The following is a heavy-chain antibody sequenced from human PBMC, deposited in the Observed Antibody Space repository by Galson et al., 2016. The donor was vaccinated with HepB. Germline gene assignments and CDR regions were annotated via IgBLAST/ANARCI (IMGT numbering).Heavy chain of an antibody. J-gene: IGHJ4*02. Sequence: SLRLSCAASGFTLNTYAMSWVRQAPGKGLEWVSTLTGNSASTSYADSVRGRFNVSRDDSTNTLYLQMNNLRAEDTALYYCAKRPRGDSGGWCDYWGQGTLVTVSS. D-gene: IGHD1-26*01. CDR3: AKRPRGDSGGWCDY. CDR1: GFTLNTYA. V-gene: IGHV3-23*01. CDR2: LTGNSAST.